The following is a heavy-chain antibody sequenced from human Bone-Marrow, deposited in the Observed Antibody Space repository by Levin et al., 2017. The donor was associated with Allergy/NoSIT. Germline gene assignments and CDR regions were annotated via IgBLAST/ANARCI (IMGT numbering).Heavy chain of an antibody. CDR2: ISHDGSIE. D-gene: IGHD3-3*01. V-gene: IGHV3-30*18. CDR1: GFRFSDYG. J-gene: IGHJ4*02. CDR3: AKHFLIRFRIPGPVDS. Sequence: PGGSLRLSCAASGFRFSDYGMQWVRQTPGKGLEWVADISHDGSIEQYADSVKGRFTISRDSSKNTLYLQMNSLSADDTAIYFCAKHFLIRFRIPGPVDSWGQGILVTVSS.